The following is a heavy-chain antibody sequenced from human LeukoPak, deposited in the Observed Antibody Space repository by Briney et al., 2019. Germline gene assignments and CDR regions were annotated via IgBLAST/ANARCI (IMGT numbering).Heavy chain of an antibody. CDR3: AKQQIVAFDY. Sequence: GGSLRLSCAASGFTFSSYGMHWVRQAPGKGLEWVSAISGSGGSTYYADSVKGRFTISRDNSKNTLYLQMNSLRAEDTAVYYCAKQQIVAFDYWGQGTLVTVSS. J-gene: IGHJ4*02. CDR2: ISGSGGST. D-gene: IGHD2-21*01. CDR1: GFTFSSYG. V-gene: IGHV3-23*01.